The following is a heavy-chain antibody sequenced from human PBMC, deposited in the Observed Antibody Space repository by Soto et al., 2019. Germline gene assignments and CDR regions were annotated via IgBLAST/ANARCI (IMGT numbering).Heavy chain of an antibody. V-gene: IGHV1-3*01. CDR3: AREPDDGVPGDY. CDR1: GYTFTSHT. D-gene: IGHD3-3*01. CDR2: IIVSNGSP. Sequence: QVQLVQSGAEVKETGASVRVSCKASGYTFTSHTLHWARQAPGQGLEWMGWIIVSNGSPRYEPQFQDRVTFGRYTSATTAYMELSSLTSEDTAVYYFAREPDDGVPGDYWGQGTLGGVSS. J-gene: IGHJ4*02.